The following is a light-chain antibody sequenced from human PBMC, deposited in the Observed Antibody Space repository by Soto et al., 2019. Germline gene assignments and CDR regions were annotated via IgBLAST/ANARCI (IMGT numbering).Light chain of an antibody. V-gene: IGLV2-14*01. CDR1: SSDIDYNY. CDR2: EVS. J-gene: IGLJ3*02. CDR3: SSYTLSTTLGV. Sequence: QSVLTQPASVSGSPGQSLTISCTGTSSDIDYNYVSWFQQRPGKAPKLIIYEVSNRPSGVSNRFSGSKSGNTASLTISGLQAEHEADYYCSSYTLSTTLGVFGGGTKVTVL.